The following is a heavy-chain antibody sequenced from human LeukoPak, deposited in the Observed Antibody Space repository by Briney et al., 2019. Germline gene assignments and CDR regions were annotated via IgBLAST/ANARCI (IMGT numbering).Heavy chain of an antibody. CDR2: ISGSGGST. CDR3: AKEGRGSYSAGSYYYGMDV. V-gene: IGHV3-23*01. CDR1: GFTFSSYA. Sequence: GGSLRLSCAASGFTFSSYAMSWVRQAPGKGLEWVSTISGSGGSTYYVDSVKGRFTISRDNSKNTLNLQMNSLRAEDTAVYYCAKEGRGSYSAGSYYYGMDVWGQGTTVTVSS. D-gene: IGHD3-16*01. J-gene: IGHJ6*02.